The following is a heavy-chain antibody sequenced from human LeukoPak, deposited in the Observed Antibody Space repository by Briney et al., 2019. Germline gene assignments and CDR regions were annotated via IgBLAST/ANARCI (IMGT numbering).Heavy chain of an antibody. Sequence: SETLSLTCTVSGGSISSYYWSWIRQPPGKGLEWIGYIYYSGSTNYNPSLKSRVTISVDTSKNQFPLKLSSVTAEDTAVYYCARALGVGVVAAIGWFDPWGQGTLVTVSS. V-gene: IGHV4-59*01. J-gene: IGHJ5*02. CDR1: GGSISSYY. CDR2: IYYSGST. D-gene: IGHD2-15*01. CDR3: ARALGVGVVAAIGWFDP.